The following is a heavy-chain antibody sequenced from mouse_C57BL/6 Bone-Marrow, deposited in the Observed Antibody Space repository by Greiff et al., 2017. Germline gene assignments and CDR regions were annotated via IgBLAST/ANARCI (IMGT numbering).Heavy chain of an antibody. CDR2: IDPSDSET. CDR1: GYTFTSYW. V-gene: IGHV1-52*01. Sequence: VQLQQPGAELVRPGSSVKLSCKASGYTFTSYWMHWVKQRPIQGLEWIGNIDPSDSETHYNQKFKDKATLTVDKSSSTAYMQLSSLTSEDSAVYYCARTFITTVAPDYWGQGTTLTVSS. J-gene: IGHJ2*01. CDR3: ARTFITTVAPDY. D-gene: IGHD1-1*01.